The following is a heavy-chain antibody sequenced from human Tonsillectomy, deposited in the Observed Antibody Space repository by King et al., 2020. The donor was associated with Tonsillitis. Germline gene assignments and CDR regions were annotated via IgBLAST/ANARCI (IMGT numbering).Heavy chain of an antibody. Sequence: VQLVESGGGLVQPGGSLRLSCAASGFTVSNNYMSWVRQAPGKGLEWVSISYSGGNTYYAESVKGRFTISRHNSKNTLYLQMNSLRAEDTAVYYCARDTVFGVALDWGQGTLVTVSS. CDR2: SYSGGNT. J-gene: IGHJ4*02. V-gene: IGHV3-53*04. D-gene: IGHD3-3*01. CDR3: ARDTVFGVALD. CDR1: GFTVSNNY.